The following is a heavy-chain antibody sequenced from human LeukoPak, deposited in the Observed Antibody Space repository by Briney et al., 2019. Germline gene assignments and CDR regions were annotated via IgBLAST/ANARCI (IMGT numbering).Heavy chain of an antibody. V-gene: IGHV5-10-1*01. CDR3: ARQDF. CDR1: GYSFTTYW. J-gene: IGHJ4*02. Sequence: GESLKISGKGSGYSFTTYWISWVRQMPGKGLEWMGRIDPSDSYTDYAPSFQGHVTISADRSLSTAYLQWYSLKASDTAMYYCARQDFWGQGTLVTVSS. CDR2: IDPSDSYT.